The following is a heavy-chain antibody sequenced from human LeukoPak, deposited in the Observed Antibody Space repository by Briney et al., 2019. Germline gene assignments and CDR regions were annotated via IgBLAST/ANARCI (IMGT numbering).Heavy chain of an antibody. J-gene: IGHJ3*02. D-gene: IGHD3-10*01. Sequence: SETLSLTCAVYGGSFSGYYWSWIRQPPGKGLEWIGEINHSGSTYYNPSLKSRVTISVDTSKNQFSLKLSSVTAADTAVYYCARVMEADAFDIWGQGTMVTVSS. CDR3: ARVMEADAFDI. CDR1: GGSFSGYY. CDR2: INHSGST. V-gene: IGHV4-34*01.